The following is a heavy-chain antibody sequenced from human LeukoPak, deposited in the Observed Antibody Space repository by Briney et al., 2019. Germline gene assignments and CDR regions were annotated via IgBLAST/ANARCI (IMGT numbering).Heavy chain of an antibody. D-gene: IGHD3-16*01. CDR1: GFTFSTAW. CDR3: AEGADPPDPDY. V-gene: IGHV3-23*01. CDR2: ISGSGGST. J-gene: IGHJ4*02. Sequence: GGSLRLSCVASGFTFSTAWMSWVRQAPGKGLEWVSAISGSGGSTYYADSVKGRFTISRDNSKNTLYLQMNNLRAEDTAVYYCAEGADPPDPDYWGQGTLVTVSS.